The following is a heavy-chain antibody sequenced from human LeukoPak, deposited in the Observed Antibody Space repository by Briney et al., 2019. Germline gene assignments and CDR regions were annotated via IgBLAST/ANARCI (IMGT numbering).Heavy chain of an antibody. J-gene: IGHJ4*02. V-gene: IGHV3-30*02. CDR1: GFTFSNYG. CDR2: IRYDGSNK. D-gene: IGHD4-23*01. Sequence: GGSLRLSCAAPGFTFSNYGMHWVRQAPGKGLEWVAFIRYDGSNKYYADSVKGRFTISRENSKNRLYLQMNSLRAEDTAVYYCARAEGYGGELDSWGQGTLVTVSS. CDR3: ARAEGYGGELDS.